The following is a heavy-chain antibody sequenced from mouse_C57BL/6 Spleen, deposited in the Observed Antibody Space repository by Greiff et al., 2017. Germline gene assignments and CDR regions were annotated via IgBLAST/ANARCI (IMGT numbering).Heavy chain of an antibody. CDR2: IDPEDGDT. V-gene: IGHV14-1*01. CDR1: GFNIKDYY. Sequence: EVQLQESGAELVRPGASVKLSCTASGFNIKDYYMHWVKQRPEQGLEWIGRIDPEDGDTEYAPKFQGKATMTADTSSNTAYLQLSSLTSEDTAVYYCTKGGYDYLFAYWGQGTLVTVSA. CDR3: TKGGYDYLFAY. D-gene: IGHD2-4*01. J-gene: IGHJ3*01.